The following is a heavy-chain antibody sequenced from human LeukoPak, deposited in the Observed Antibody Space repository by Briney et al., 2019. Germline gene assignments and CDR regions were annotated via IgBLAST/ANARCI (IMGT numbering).Heavy chain of an antibody. CDR3: ARDQYFGALDY. CDR1: GGSISSSSYY. V-gene: IGHV3-11*04. D-gene: IGHD3-9*01. CDR2: ISSSGSTI. J-gene: IGHJ4*02. Sequence: LSLTCTVSGGSISSSSYYWGWVRQAPGKGLEWVSYISSSGSTIYYADSVKGRFTISRDNAKNSLYLQMNSLRAEDTAVYYCARDQYFGALDYWGQGTLVTVSS.